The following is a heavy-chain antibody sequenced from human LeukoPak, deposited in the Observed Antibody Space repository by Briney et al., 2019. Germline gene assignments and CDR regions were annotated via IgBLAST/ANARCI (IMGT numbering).Heavy chain of an antibody. Sequence: PSETLSLTCSVSGGSISSYIWSWIRQPPGKGLEWIGYIYTSGSTDYNPPLKSRVTISVDRSKNQFSLKLNSVTAADTAFYYCARQPGTGGINLWGQGTLVTVSS. V-gene: IGHV4-4*09. J-gene: IGHJ4*02. CDR2: IYTSGST. D-gene: IGHD3-16*01. CDR1: GGSISSYI. CDR3: ARQPGTGGINL.